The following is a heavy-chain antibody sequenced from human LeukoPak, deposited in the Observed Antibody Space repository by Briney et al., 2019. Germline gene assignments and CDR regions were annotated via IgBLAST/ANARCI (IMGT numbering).Heavy chain of an antibody. CDR3: AKGGVATVDYFDY. J-gene: IGHJ4*02. CDR2: ISYDGRNR. Sequence: PGGSLRLSCAASGFTFGSYGMLWVRQAPGQGLQWVAVISYDGRNRYYADSVKGRFTISRDDSKNTVYLQMNSLRAEDTALYYCAKGGVATVDYFDYWGQGTLVTVSS. V-gene: IGHV3-30*18. D-gene: IGHD5-12*01. CDR1: GFTFGSYG.